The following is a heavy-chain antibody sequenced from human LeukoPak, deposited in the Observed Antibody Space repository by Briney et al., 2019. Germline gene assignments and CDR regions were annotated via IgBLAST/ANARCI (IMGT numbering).Heavy chain of an antibody. V-gene: IGHV3-53*01. CDR3: ARTNPVYGDFDY. D-gene: IGHD4-17*01. CDR2: IFPDGRT. J-gene: IGHJ4*02. Sequence: PGGSLRLSCAASGLTVTDNYFSWVRQAPGKGLEWVSVIFPDGRTYHADSVKGRFTISRDNSKNTLLLQMNSLRVDDTALYHCARTNPVYGDFDYWGQGILVTVSS. CDR1: GLTVTDNY.